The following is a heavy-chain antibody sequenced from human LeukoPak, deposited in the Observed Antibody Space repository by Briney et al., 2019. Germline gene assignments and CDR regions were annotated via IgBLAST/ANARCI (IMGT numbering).Heavy chain of an antibody. J-gene: IGHJ4*02. CDR3: AYDIRSKFLDQ. CDR2: IVASGDST. D-gene: IGHD3-3*01. Sequence: GGSLRLSCAASGFTFSSYAMSWVRQAPGKGLEWVSVIVASGDSTYYVDSVKGRFTISRDDSKSTLYLQMDRLRGDDTAVYYCAYDIRSKFLDQWGQGTLVTVSS. V-gene: IGHV3-23*01. CDR1: GFTFSSYA.